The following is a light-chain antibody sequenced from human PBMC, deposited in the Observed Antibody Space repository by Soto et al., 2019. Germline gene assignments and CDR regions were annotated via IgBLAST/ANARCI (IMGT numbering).Light chain of an antibody. V-gene: IGKV3-11*01. J-gene: IGKJ1*01. CDR3: HQHGTRPT. Sequence: EIVLTQSPVTLSLSPGERATLSCRASQSVSGYVAWYQQKPGQAPRLLIYDASSRANGIPARFTGSGSGTDFSLTISSLQPEDFAVYYCHQHGTRPTFGQGTRVEI. CDR2: DAS. CDR1: QSVSGY.